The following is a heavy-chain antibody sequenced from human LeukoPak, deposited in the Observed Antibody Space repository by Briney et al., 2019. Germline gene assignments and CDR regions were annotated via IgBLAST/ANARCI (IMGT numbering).Heavy chain of an antibody. V-gene: IGHV5-51*01. CDR3: ARHRWELHNSPEDAFDI. D-gene: IGHD2-15*01. CDR1: GYSFTSYW. J-gene: IGHJ3*02. Sequence: LGESLKISCKGSGYSFTSYWIGWVRQMPGKGLGWMGIIYPGDSDTRYSPSFQGQVTISVDKSISTAYLQWSSLKASGTAMYYCARHRWELHNSPEDAFDIWGQGTMVTVSS. CDR2: IYPGDSDT.